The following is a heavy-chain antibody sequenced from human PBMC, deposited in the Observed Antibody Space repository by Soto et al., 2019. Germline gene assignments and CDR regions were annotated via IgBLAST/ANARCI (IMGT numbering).Heavy chain of an antibody. CDR2: INPNSGVT. J-gene: IGHJ6*02. D-gene: IGHD6-19*01. CDR1: GYTFTGYY. V-gene: IGHV1-2*04. Sequence: GASVKVSCKASGYTFTGYYMHWVRQAPGQGLEWMGWINPNSGVTNYAQKFQGWVTMTRDTSISTAYMELSRLRSDDTAVYYCARTHFSGWCRDGMDVWGQGTTVTVSS. CDR3: ARTHFSGWCRDGMDV.